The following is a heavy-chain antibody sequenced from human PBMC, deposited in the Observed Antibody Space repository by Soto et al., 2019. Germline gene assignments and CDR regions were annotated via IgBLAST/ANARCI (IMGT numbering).Heavy chain of an antibody. CDR2: IYYSGST. Sequence: SETLSLTCTVSGGSISSPNDFWGWIRQPPGTGLEWIGYIYYSGSTNYNPSLKSRVTISVDTSKNQFSLKLSSVTAADTAVYYCARHRVATITRPLYYFDYWGQGTLVTVSS. CDR1: GGSISSPNDF. CDR3: ARHRVATITRPLYYFDY. J-gene: IGHJ4*02. D-gene: IGHD5-12*01. V-gene: IGHV4-61*05.